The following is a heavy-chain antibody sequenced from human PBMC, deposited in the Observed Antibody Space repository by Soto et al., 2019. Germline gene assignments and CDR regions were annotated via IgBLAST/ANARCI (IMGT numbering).Heavy chain of an antibody. CDR1: GFTLSIYW. V-gene: IGHV3-7*05. CDR3: ARGRHCGGDGCAKSYHNGMDV. CDR2: IKQDGSEK. Sequence: GGSLRLSCAASGFTLSIYWMTWVRQAPGRGLEWVANIKQDGSEKNYVDSVKGRFTISRDNAKNSVYLQMTSLRAEDTAVYYCARGRHCGGDGCAKSYHNGMDVWGHGTTVTVSS. D-gene: IGHD2-21*01. J-gene: IGHJ6*02.